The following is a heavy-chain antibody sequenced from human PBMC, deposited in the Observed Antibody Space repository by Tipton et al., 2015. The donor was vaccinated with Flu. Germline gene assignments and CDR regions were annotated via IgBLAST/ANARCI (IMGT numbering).Heavy chain of an antibody. J-gene: IGHJ5*02. CDR3: ARDEDGYMYAYSFDP. D-gene: IGHD5-18*01. CDR1: GYTFTGYY. CDR2: INPNSGGT. V-gene: IGHV1-2*02. Sequence: QLVQSGAEVKRPGASVRVSCKASGYTFTGYYIHWVRQAPGQGLEWMGWINPNSGGTNYAQKFQGRVTMTSDTSISTASMELLSLTSDDTAVYYCARDEDGYMYAYSFDPWGQGTLVTVAS.